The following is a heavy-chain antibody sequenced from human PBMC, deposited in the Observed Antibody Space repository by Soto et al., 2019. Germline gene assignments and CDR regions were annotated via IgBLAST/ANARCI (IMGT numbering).Heavy chain of an antibody. Sequence: GGSLRLSCAASGFTFDDYAMHWVRQAPGKGLEWVSGISWNSGSIGYADSVKGRFTISRDNAKSSLYLQMNSLRAEDTALYYCARTIGSRNWFDPWGQGTLVTVSS. V-gene: IGHV3-9*01. CDR2: ISWNSGSI. D-gene: IGHD1-1*01. CDR1: GFTFDDYA. J-gene: IGHJ5*02. CDR3: ARTIGSRNWFDP.